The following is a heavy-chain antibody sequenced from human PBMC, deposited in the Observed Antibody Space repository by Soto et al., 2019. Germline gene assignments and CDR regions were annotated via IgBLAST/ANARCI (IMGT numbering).Heavy chain of an antibody. V-gene: IGHV4-59*08. CDR2: IYSSGST. D-gene: IGHD3-3*01. Sequence: SETLSLTCTVSGGSISNSYWSWLRQSPGKGLEWIGYIYSSGSTNYNPSLKGRVTISIDTSKNQFSLKLTSLIAADTAVYYCNRHDSNYDFWSGSPPRYGMDVWGQGTTVTVSS. CDR3: NRHDSNYDFWSGSPPRYGMDV. J-gene: IGHJ6*02. CDR1: GGSISNSY.